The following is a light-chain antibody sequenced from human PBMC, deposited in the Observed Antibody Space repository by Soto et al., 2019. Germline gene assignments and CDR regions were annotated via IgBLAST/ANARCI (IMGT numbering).Light chain of an antibody. CDR1: QSVSSN. Sequence: EIVMTQSPATLSVSPGERATLSCRASQSVSSNLAWYQQKPGQAPRLLIHGASTRATGVPDRFSGSGSGTDFTLTISRLEPEDFAVYHCQQYGSLSWTFGHGTKV. CDR2: GAS. J-gene: IGKJ1*01. V-gene: IGKV3D-15*01. CDR3: QQYGSLSWT.